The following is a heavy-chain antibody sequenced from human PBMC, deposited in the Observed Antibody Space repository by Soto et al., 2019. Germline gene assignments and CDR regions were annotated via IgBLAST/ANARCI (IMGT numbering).Heavy chain of an antibody. CDR3: ARDRGLMVFDY. CDR1: GGSISSGDYY. D-gene: IGHD2-8*01. CDR2: IYYSGST. Sequence: TSETLSLTCTVSGGSISSGDYYWSWIRQPPGKGLEWIGYIYYSGSTYYNPSLKSRVTISVDTSKNQFSLKLSSVTAADTAVYYCARDRGLMVFDYWGQGTLVTVSS. J-gene: IGHJ4*02. V-gene: IGHV4-30-4*01.